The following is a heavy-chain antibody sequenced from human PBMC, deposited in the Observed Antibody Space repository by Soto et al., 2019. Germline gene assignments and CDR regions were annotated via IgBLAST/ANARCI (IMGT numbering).Heavy chain of an antibody. CDR1: GFTFGDYT. Sequence: GGSLRLSCTTSGFTFGDYTMSWFRQAPGKGLEWVGFIRSKAYGGTTEFAASVKGRFTISRDDSKSIAYLQMDSLKTEDTAVYYCTTGHSNSWSPHYFDYWGQGTLVTVS. J-gene: IGHJ4*02. CDR2: IRSKAYGGTT. CDR3: TTGHSNSWSPHYFDY. D-gene: IGHD6-13*01. V-gene: IGHV3-49*03.